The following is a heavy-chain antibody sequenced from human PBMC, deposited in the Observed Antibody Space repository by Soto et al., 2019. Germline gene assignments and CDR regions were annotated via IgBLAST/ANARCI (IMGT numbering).Heavy chain of an antibody. CDR3: AKDLGVLLSYEPYYYYYYGMDV. Sequence: GGSLRLSCAASGFTFSSYGMHWVRQAPGKGLEWVAVISYDGSNKYYADSVKGRFTISRDNSKNTLYLQMNSLRAEDTAVYYCAKDLGVLLSYEPYYYYYYGMDVWGQGTTVTVSS. D-gene: IGHD2-15*01. J-gene: IGHJ6*02. CDR1: GFTFSSYG. CDR2: ISYDGSNK. V-gene: IGHV3-30*18.